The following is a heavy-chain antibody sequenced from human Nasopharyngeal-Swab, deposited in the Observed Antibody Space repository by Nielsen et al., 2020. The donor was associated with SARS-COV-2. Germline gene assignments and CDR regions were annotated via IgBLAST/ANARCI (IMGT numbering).Heavy chain of an antibody. CDR2: ISASGGST. V-gene: IGHV3-23*01. J-gene: IGHJ3*02. D-gene: IGHD3-10*01. CDR3: AKDDVVRGDAFDI. CDR1: GFTFNIYA. Sequence: GESLKISCIASGFTFNIYAMAWVRRTPGRRLQWVSGISASGGSTYYTDSVKGRFAVSRDNSRNTLYLQMHSLRVEDTALYYCAKDDVVRGDAFDIWGQGTMVTVPS.